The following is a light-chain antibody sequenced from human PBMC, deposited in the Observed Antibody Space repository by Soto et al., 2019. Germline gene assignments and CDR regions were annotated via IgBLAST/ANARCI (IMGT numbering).Light chain of an antibody. Sequence: QSVLTQAPSASGTPGQRVTISCCGSSSNIGSKTVNWYQQLPGMAPKLLIFNNHQRPSGVPDRFSGSKSGTSASLAISGLQSQDEADYYCAAWDDSLNAGVFGTGTKLTVL. CDR1: SSNIGSKT. J-gene: IGLJ1*01. V-gene: IGLV1-44*01. CDR3: AAWDDSLNAGV. CDR2: NNH.